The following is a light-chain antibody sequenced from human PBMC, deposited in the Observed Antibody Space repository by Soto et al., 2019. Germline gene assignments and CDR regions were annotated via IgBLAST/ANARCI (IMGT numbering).Light chain of an antibody. CDR2: EVS. CDR3: SSYTITITVL. CDR1: RSDVGASKY. Sequence: QSALTQPASVSGSPGQSITISCSGTRSDVGASKYVSWYQQHPGKAPKLMIYEVSNRPSGVSNRFSGSKSGNTASLTISGLQAEDEADYYCSSYTITITVLFGGGTKVTVL. V-gene: IGLV2-14*01. J-gene: IGLJ2*01.